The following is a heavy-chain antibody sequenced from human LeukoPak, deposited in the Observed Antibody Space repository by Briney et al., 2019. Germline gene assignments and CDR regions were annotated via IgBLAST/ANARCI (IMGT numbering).Heavy chain of an antibody. V-gene: IGHV4-59*01. Sequence: PSETLSLTCTVSGGSISSYYWSWIRQPPGKGLEWLGYIYYSGSTNYNPSLKSRVTISVDTSKNQFSLKLSSVTAADTAVYYCARDSSSGGFDPWGQGTLVTGSS. CDR3: ARDSSSGGFDP. CDR2: IYYSGST. D-gene: IGHD6-19*01. J-gene: IGHJ5*02. CDR1: GGSISSYY.